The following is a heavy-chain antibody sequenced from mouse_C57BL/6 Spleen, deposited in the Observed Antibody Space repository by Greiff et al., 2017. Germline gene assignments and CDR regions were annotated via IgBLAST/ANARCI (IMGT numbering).Heavy chain of an antibody. CDR1: GYTFTSYW. CDR2: IDPSDSET. CDR3: ARVYDYDVAWFAY. Sequence: VQLQQSGAELVRPGSSVKLSCKASGYTFTSYWMHWVKQRPIQGLEWIGNIDPSDSETHSNQKFKDKATLTVDKSSSTAYMQLSSLTSEDSAVYYCARVYDYDVAWFAYWGQGTLVTVSA. J-gene: IGHJ3*01. D-gene: IGHD2-4*01. V-gene: IGHV1-52*01.